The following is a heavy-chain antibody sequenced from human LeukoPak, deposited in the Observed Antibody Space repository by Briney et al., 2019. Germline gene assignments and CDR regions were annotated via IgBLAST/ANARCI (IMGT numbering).Heavy chain of an antibody. CDR3: AKVLWFGELFWFDP. Sequence: GGSLRLSCAASGFTFSSYAMSWVRQAPGKGLEWVSAISGSGGSTYYADSVKGRFTVSRDNSKNTLYLQMNSLRAEDTAVYYCAKVLWFGELFWFDPWGQGTLVTVSS. J-gene: IGHJ5*02. V-gene: IGHV3-23*01. CDR1: GFTFSSYA. D-gene: IGHD3-10*01. CDR2: ISGSGGST.